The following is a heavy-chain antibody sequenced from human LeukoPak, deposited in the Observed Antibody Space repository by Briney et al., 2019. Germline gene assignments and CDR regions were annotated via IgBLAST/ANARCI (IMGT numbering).Heavy chain of an antibody. Sequence: GGSLRLSCAASGFTFSSYGMSWVRQAPGKGLEWVSAISGSGGSTYYADSVKGRFTISRDNSKNTLYLQMNSLRAEDTAVYYCAKDRPKISAPYYDILTGPSSAWGQGTLVTVSS. V-gene: IGHV3-23*01. CDR1: GFTFSSYG. CDR2: ISGSGGST. CDR3: AKDRPKISAPYYDILTGPSSA. J-gene: IGHJ4*02. D-gene: IGHD3-9*01.